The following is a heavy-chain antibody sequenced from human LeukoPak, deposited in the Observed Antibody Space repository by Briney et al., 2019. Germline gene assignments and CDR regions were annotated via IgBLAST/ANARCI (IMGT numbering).Heavy chain of an antibody. J-gene: IGHJ4*02. CDR3: ARGRWVATNQAYYFDD. CDR1: GYTFTSYA. V-gene: IGHV1-3*03. D-gene: IGHD5-12*01. CDR2: INAGNGHT. Sequence: ASVKVSCKASGYTFTSYAMNWVRQAPEQGLEWMGWINAGNGHTKYSQEFQGRLTITRDTSANIVYMDLSSLRSEDMAVYYCARGRWVATNQAYYFDDWGQGTLVTVSS.